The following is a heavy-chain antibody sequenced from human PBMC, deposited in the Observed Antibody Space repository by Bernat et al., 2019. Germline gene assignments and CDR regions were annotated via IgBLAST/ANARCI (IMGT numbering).Heavy chain of an antibody. CDR3: AREIRPSIAARHFDY. Sequence: QVQLVESGGGVVQPGRSLRLSCAASGFTFSSYAMHWVRQAPGKGLEWVAVISYDGSNKYYADSVKGRFTISRDNSKNTLYLQMNSLRAEDTAVYYCAREIRPSIAARHFDYWGQGTLVTVSS. D-gene: IGHD6-6*01. CDR2: ISYDGSNK. CDR1: GFTFSSYA. V-gene: IGHV3-30*01. J-gene: IGHJ4*02.